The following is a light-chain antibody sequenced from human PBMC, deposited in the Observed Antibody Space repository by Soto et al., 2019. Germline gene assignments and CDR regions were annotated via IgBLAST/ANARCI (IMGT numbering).Light chain of an antibody. J-gene: IGLJ2*01. CDR2: EVF. V-gene: IGLV2-14*03. Sequence: QSALTQPAFVSGSPGQSITISCTGTNSDVGAYNYVSWYQQHPGKVPKLMIYEVFRRPSGISDRFSGSKSGNTASLTISGLQAEDEADYYCCSYTTTSTFLFGGGTKVTVL. CDR1: NSDVGAYNY. CDR3: CSYTTTSTFL.